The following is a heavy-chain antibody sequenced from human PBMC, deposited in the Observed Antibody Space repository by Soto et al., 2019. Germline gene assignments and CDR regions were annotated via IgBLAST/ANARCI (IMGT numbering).Heavy chain of an antibody. V-gene: IGHV6-1*01. Sequence: SQTLSLTCVISGDRVSSNSVAWNWLRQSPSRGLEWLGRTYYRSKWFNDYTPSVKSRMTINADTSKNQFSLQLNSVTPEDTAIYYCARVWSRFVDYWGQGTLGTVSS. CDR3: ARVWSRFVDY. CDR1: GDRVSSNSVA. CDR2: TYYRSKWFN. J-gene: IGHJ4*02. D-gene: IGHD3-3*01.